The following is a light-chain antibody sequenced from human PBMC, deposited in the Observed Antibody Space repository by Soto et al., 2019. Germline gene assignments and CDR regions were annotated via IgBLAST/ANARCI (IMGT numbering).Light chain of an antibody. CDR2: EVS. CDR1: SIDIAPYNY. J-gene: IGLJ1*01. V-gene: IGLV2-14*01. Sequence: QSVLTQPASVSGSPGQSLTISCTGTSIDIAPYNYVSWYQQHPGKAPKLIIYEVSYRPSGISNRFSGSKPGNTASLTISGLQAEDEADYYCNSYATGNTRVFGTGTKVTLL. CDR3: NSYATGNTRV.